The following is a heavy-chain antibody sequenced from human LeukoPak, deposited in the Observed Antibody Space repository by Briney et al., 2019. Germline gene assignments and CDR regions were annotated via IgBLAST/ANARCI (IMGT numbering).Heavy chain of an antibody. CDR2: ISGSAGST. CDR3: AKETRESSGLDFDD. D-gene: IGHD6-19*01. CDR1: GFTFSSYA. J-gene: IGHJ4*02. V-gene: IGHV3-23*01. Sequence: PGGSLRLSCAASGFTFSSYAMSWVRQAPGKGLEWVSAISGSAGSTYYAGSVKGRFTISRDNSKNTLYVQMNSLRAEDTAVYYCAKETRESSGLDFDDWGQGTLVTVSS.